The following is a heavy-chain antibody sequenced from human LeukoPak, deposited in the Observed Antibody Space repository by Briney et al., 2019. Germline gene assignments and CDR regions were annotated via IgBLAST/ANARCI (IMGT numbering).Heavy chain of an antibody. Sequence: GSLRLSCAASGFTFSSFRMNWVRQAPGKGLEWIGEIYHSGTTNFNPSLKSRVTILVDKSKNQFSLKLSSVTAADTAVYYCARRDYYGSGSEYRCFDYWGQGSLVTVSS. CDR3: ARRDYYGSGSEYRCFDY. V-gene: IGHV4-4*02. CDR2: IYHSGTT. CDR1: GFTFSSFR. J-gene: IGHJ4*02. D-gene: IGHD3-10*01.